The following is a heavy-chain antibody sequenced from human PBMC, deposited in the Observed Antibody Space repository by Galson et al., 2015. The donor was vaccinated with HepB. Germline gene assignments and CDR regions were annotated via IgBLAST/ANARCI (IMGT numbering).Heavy chain of an antibody. V-gene: IGHV1-46*04. CDR3: ARTNYGDYVGRRFFDY. J-gene: IGHJ4*02. D-gene: IGHD4-17*01. CDR1: GYTFTRYS. Sequence: SVKVSCKASGYTFTRYSLHWVRQAPGQGLEWMGSMNPTGGSTKYAQNLQGRVTMTRDTSTSTVYMELSSLRSEDTAVYYCARTNYGDYVGRRFFDYWGQGTLVTVSS. CDR2: MNPTGGST.